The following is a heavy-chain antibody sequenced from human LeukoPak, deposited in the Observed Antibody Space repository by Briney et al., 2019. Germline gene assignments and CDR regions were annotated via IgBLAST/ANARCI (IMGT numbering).Heavy chain of an antibody. CDR2: IKPDGNEQ. D-gene: IGHD4-17*01. J-gene: IGHJ4*02. V-gene: IGHV3-7*05. Sequence: GGSLRLSCAASGFTFSSYWMTWVRQAPGKGLEWVANIKPDGNEQHYVDSVKGRFTISRDNAKNSLYLQVDSLRAEYTAVYYCASQYGDYWGQGTLVTVSS. CDR1: GFTFSSYW. CDR3: ASQYGDY.